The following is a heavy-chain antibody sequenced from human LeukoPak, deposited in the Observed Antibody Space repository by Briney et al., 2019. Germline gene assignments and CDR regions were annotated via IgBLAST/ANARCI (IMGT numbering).Heavy chain of an antibody. V-gene: IGHV4-59*08. Sequence: SETLSLTCTVSGGSISSYYWSWIRQPPGKGLEWIGYIYYSGSTNYNPSLKSRVTISVDTSKNQFSLKLSSVTAADTAMYYCARRAPYSYEWSTLDYWGQGTLVTVSS. CDR1: GGSISSYY. J-gene: IGHJ4*02. CDR3: ARRAPYSYEWSTLDY. D-gene: IGHD5-18*01. CDR2: IYYSGST.